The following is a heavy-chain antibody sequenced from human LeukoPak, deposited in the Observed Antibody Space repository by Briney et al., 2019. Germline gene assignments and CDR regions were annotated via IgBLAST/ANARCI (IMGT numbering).Heavy chain of an antibody. Sequence: GGSLRLSCAASGFTFSSYGMHWVRQAPGKGLEWVAVIWYDGSNKYYADSVKGRFTISRDNSKNTLYLQMNSLRAEDTAVYYCARVTISAAHDAFDIWGQGTMVTVSS. CDR1: GFTFSSYG. CDR3: ARVTISAAHDAFDI. CDR2: IWYDGSNK. D-gene: IGHD6-25*01. J-gene: IGHJ3*02. V-gene: IGHV3-33*01.